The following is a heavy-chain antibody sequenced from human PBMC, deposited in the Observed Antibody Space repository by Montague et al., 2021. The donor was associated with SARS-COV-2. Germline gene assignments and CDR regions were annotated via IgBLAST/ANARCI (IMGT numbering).Heavy chain of an antibody. Sequence: SLRLSCSASGFTFSSYRMNWVRQAPGKGLEWVSSISSSRSYIYCADSVKGRFTISRDNAKNSLYLHMNSLSADDPAVYYWARDLDIVVVPAAMNYYYYGMDVWGQGTTVTVSS. CDR1: GFTFSSYR. D-gene: IGHD2-2*03. CDR2: ISSSRSYI. J-gene: IGHJ6*02. CDR3: ARDLDIVVVPAAMNYYYYGMDV. V-gene: IGHV3-21*01.